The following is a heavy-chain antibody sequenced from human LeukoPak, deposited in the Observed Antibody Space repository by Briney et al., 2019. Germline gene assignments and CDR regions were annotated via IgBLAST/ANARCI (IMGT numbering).Heavy chain of an antibody. CDR3: ARGPYSYYDFWSGYYFDY. CDR1: GYTFTGYY. J-gene: IGHJ4*02. V-gene: IGHV1-2*06. Sequence: ASVKVSCKASGYTFTGYYMHWVRQAPGQGLEWMGRINPNSGGTNYAQKFQGRVTMTRDTSISTAYMGLSRLRSDDTAVYYCARGPYSYYDFWSGYYFDYWGQGTLVTVSS. CDR2: INPNSGGT. D-gene: IGHD3-3*01.